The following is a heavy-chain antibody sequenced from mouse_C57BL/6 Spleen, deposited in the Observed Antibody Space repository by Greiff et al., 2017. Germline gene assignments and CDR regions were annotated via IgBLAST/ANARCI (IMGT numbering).Heavy chain of an antibody. CDR3: ARGSYYYGSSFYAMDY. V-gene: IGHV5-4*01. Sequence: EVQVVESGGGLVKPGGSLKLSCAASGFTFSSYAMSWVRQTPEKRLEWVATISDGGSYTYYPDNVKGRFTISRDNAKNNLYLQMSHLKSEDTAMYYCARGSYYYGSSFYAMDYWGQGTSVTVSS. J-gene: IGHJ4*01. D-gene: IGHD1-1*01. CDR1: GFTFSSYA. CDR2: ISDGGSYT.